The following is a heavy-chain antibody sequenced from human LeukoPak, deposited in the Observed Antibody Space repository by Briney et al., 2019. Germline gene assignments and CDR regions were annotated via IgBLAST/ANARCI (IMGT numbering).Heavy chain of an antibody. CDR2: INPSGST. CDR1: GGFINSYY. V-gene: IGHV4-4*07. Sequence: PSETLSLTCNVSGGFINSYYWTWIRQPAGKGLEWIGRINPSGSTNYNPSLKSRVTMSVDTSKNQFSLNLTSVTAADTAVYYCVTDPPSRQFDPWGQGTLDTVSS. J-gene: IGHJ5*02. CDR3: VTDPPSRQFDP.